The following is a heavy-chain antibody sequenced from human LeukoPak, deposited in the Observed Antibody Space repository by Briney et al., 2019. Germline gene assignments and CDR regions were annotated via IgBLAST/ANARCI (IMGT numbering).Heavy chain of an antibody. CDR1: GYSISSYY. D-gene: IGHD3-22*01. CDR3: ASHFYDNRGYLYYFDY. Sequence: SETLSLTCTVPGYSISSYYWSWIRQPPGKGLEWIGDFYYSGSTNYNPSLKSRITIAVDTSKNQFDLKRTSFDAADTALYYCASHFYDNRGYLYYFDYWGQGTLVTVSS. J-gene: IGHJ4*02. CDR2: FYYSGST. V-gene: IGHV4-59*08.